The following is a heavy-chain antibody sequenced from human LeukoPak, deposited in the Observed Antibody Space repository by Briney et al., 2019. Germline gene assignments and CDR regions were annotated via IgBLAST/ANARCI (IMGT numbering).Heavy chain of an antibody. V-gene: IGHV3-23*01. CDR2: IGGPTET. CDR1: GFSFDICA. Sequence: GGSLRLSCVASGFSFDICALSWVRQAPGKGPEWVSSIGGPTETFYADSVKGRFTVSRDNSQNTLYLQMNSLRAEDTAVYYCAKDATPRNSIWDYFGKWGQGALVTVST. D-gene: IGHD4-23*01. CDR3: AKDATPRNSIWDYFGK. J-gene: IGHJ4*02.